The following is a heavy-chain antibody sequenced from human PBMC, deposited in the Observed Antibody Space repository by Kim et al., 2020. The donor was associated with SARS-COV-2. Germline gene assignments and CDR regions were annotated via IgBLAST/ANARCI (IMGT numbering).Heavy chain of an antibody. CDR3: AREGGSYGGDFDY. V-gene: IGHV1-18*01. D-gene: IGHD1-26*01. J-gene: IGHJ4*02. Sequence: YAQKLQGRVTMTTDTSTSTAYMELRSLRSDDTAVYYCAREGGSYGGDFDYWGQGTLVTVSS.